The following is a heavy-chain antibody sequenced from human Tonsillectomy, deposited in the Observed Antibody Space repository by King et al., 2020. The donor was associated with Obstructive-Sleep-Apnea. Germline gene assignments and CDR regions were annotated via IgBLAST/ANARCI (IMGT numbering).Heavy chain of an antibody. D-gene: IGHD2-15*01. CDR1: GGSFSGYY. Sequence: VQLQQWGAGLLKPSETLSLTCAVYGGSFSGYYWSWIRQPPGKGLEWIGEINHSGRTNYNPSLKSRVTISVDTSKNQFSLKLSSVTAADTAVYYCASAGENLVVVVAAYWGQGTLVTVSS. CDR2: INHSGRT. CDR3: ASAGENLVVVVAAY. J-gene: IGHJ4*02. V-gene: IGHV4-34*01.